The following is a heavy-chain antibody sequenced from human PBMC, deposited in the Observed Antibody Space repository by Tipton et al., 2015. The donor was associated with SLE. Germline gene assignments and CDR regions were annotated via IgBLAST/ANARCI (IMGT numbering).Heavy chain of an antibody. CDR3: ARDFHSSSWMFDAFDI. J-gene: IGHJ3*02. CDR2: INTSGST. V-gene: IGHV4-61*02. D-gene: IGHD6-13*01. Sequence: TLSLTCTVSGGPISSGIYYWSRIRQPAGKGLEWIEGINTSGSTNYNPSLKSRATITVDTAKNQFSLKLSPVTAADTAVYYCARDFHSSSWMFDAFDIWGQGTMVSVSS. CDR1: GGPISSGIYY.